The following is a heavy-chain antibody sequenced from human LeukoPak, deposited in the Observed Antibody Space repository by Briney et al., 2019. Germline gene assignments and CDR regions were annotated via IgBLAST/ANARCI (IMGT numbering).Heavy chain of an antibody. J-gene: IGHJ3*02. Sequence: PGGPLGSSFQAPEFTVISNTISWFGKAPGKGLDWVSVIYSGGSTYYADSVKGRFTISRDNSKNTLYLQMNSLRAEDTAVYYCARDRFGNYDVFDIWGQGTMVTVSS. CDR3: ARDRFGNYDVFDI. V-gene: IGHV3-66*02. CDR1: EFTVISNT. CDR2: IYSGGST. D-gene: IGHD1-7*01.